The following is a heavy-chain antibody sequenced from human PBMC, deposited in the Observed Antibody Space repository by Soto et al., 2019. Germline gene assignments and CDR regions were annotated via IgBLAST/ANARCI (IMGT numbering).Heavy chain of an antibody. J-gene: IGHJ4*02. CDR3: APGAGSGPIHY. Sequence: ASVKVSCKASGYTFTTYAITWMRQAPGQGLEWMGWVSGDNGHTNYEQKFQGRVTMTTDPSTSTAYMELRRLRSGDTAVYYCAPGAGSGPIHYWGQGTLATVSS. CDR1: GYTFTTYA. CDR2: VSGDNGHT. V-gene: IGHV1-18*04. D-gene: IGHD6-19*01.